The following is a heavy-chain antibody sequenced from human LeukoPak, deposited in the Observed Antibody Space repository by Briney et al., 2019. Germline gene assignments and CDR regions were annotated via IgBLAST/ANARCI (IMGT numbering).Heavy chain of an antibody. J-gene: IGHJ4*02. CDR3: ASGGNVGVFDY. D-gene: IGHD2-15*01. V-gene: IGHV1-69*13. CDR2: IIPIFGTA. CDR1: GGTFSSYA. Sequence: SVKVSCKASGGTFSSYAISWVRQAPGQGLEWMGGIIPIFGTANYAQKFQGRVTITADESTSTAYMELSSLRSEDTAVYYRASGGNVGVFDYWGQGTLVTVSS.